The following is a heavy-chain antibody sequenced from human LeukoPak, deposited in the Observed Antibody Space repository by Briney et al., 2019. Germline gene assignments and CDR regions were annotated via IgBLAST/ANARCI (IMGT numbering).Heavy chain of an antibody. V-gene: IGHV1-69*01. J-gene: IGHJ1*01. CDR2: IIPIFGTA. D-gene: IGHD4-17*01. CDR1: GGTFSSYA. Sequence: ASVQFSCQASGGTFSSYAISWMRQAPRQGIEWLGGIIPIFGTANYAQKFQGRVTITADESTRTAYIELSSLRAEDTAVYYRATASYGAYDTGYFQHWGQGTLVTVSS. CDR3: ATASYGAYDTGYFQH.